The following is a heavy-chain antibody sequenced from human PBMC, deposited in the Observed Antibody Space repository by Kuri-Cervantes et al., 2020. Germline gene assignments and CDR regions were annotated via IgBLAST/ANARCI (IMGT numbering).Heavy chain of an antibody. CDR3: AGEELEKHAFDI. CDR2: INPSGGST. CDR1: GYTFSSYY. J-gene: IGHJ3*02. V-gene: IGHV1-46*01. D-gene: IGHD1-1*01. Sequence: ASVKVSCKASGYTFSSYYMHWVRQAPGQGLEWMGIINPSGGSTTYAQKFQGRVTMTRDTSTSTVYMELSSLRSEDTAVYYCAGEELEKHAFDIRGEGTMVTVSS.